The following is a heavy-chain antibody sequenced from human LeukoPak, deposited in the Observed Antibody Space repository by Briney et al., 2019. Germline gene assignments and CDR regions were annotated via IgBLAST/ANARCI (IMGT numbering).Heavy chain of an antibody. V-gene: IGHV3-13*01. D-gene: IGHD3-22*01. CDR3: ARADSSGYYFPY. J-gene: IGHJ4*02. CDR2: IGTAGDT. Sequence: GGSLRLSCAASGFTFSSYDMHWVRHATGKGLEWVSAIGTAGDTYYPGSVRGRFTISRENAKNSLYLQMNSLRAGDTAVYYCARADSSGYYFPYWGQGALVTVSS. CDR1: GFTFSSYD.